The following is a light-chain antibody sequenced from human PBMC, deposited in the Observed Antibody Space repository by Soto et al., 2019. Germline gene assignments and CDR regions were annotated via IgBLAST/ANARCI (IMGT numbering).Light chain of an antibody. CDR1: QSGSGTY. V-gene: IGKV3-20*01. CDR2: GAS. J-gene: IGKJ4*01. Sequence: EIVLTQSPGTLSLSPGERATLSCRASQSGSGTYLAWYQQKPGQAPRLLISGASRRATGIPDRFSGSGSGTDFTLTISSLEPEDFAVYYCQQYNNWLLTFGGGTKVDIK. CDR3: QQYNNWLLT.